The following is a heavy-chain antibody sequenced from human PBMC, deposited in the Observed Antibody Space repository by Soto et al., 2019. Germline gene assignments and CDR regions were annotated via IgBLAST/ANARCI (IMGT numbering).Heavy chain of an antibody. D-gene: IGHD3-10*01. CDR3: ARGRQRVFGWGVTSASTDY. CDR2: INHSGST. Sequence: SETLSLTCAVYGGSFSGYYWSWIRQPPGKGLEWIGEINHSGSTNYNPSLKSRVTISVDTSKNQFSLKLSSVTAADTAVYYCARGRQRVFGWGVTSASTDYWGQGTLVTVSS. V-gene: IGHV4-34*01. CDR1: GGSFSGYY. J-gene: IGHJ4*02.